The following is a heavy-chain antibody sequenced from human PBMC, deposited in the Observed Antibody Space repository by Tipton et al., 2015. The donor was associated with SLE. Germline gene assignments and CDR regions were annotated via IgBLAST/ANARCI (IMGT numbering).Heavy chain of an antibody. V-gene: IGHV4-39*07. CDR3: VRDQDMTTGENMFDP. Sequence: GLVKPSETLSLTCIVSGGSISSSNYYWSWVRQSPGKGLDWIGSVNYRGKTYYNASLKSRISMSADTSKQQLSLKVESVTAADTAIYYCVRDQDMTTGENMFDPWGQGILVTVSS. CDR2: VNYRGKT. CDR1: GGSISSSNYY. J-gene: IGHJ5*02. D-gene: IGHD4-17*01.